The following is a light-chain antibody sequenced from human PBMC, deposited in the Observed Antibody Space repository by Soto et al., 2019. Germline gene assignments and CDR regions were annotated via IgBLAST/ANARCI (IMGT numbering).Light chain of an antibody. J-gene: IGKJ1*01. CDR3: PQYGSSPPT. Sequence: EIVLTQSPGTLSLSPGERATLSCRASQSVSTNYLAWYQRKPGQAPRLLIYGASSRATDIPDRFSGSGSGTDFTLTITRLKPEDFAVYYCPQYGSSPPTFGLGTKVEIK. V-gene: IGKV3-20*01. CDR2: GAS. CDR1: QSVSTNY.